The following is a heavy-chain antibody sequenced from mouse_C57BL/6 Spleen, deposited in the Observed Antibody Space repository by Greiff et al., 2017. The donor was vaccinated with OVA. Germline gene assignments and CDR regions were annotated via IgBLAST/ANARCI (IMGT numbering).Heavy chain of an antibody. V-gene: IGHV1-75*01. Sequence: VKLQESGPELVKPGASVKISCKASGYTFTDYYINWVKQRPGQGLEWIGWIFPGSGSTYYNEKFKGKATLTVDKSSSTAYMLLSSLTSEDSAVYFCARSKDGYYVGYFDYWGQGTTLTVSS. CDR1: GYTFTDYY. CDR3: ARSKDGYYVGYFDY. J-gene: IGHJ2*01. D-gene: IGHD2-3*01. CDR2: IFPGSGST.